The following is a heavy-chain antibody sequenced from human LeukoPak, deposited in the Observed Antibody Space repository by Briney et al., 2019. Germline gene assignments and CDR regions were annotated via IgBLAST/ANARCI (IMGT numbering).Heavy chain of an antibody. J-gene: IGHJ4*02. Sequence: GGSLRLSCAASGFTFSSYSMIWVRQAPGKGLEWVSSISSSSSYIYYADSVKGRFTISRDNAKNSLYLQMNSLRAEDTAVYYCAREVSVVPAAILGFDYWGQGTLVTVSS. CDR2: ISSSSSYI. CDR1: GFTFSSYS. D-gene: IGHD2-2*02. CDR3: AREVSVVPAAILGFDY. V-gene: IGHV3-21*01.